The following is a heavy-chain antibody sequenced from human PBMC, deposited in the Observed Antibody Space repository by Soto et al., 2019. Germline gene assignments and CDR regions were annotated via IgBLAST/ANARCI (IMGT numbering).Heavy chain of an antibody. D-gene: IGHD3-9*01. CDR1: GFTLAKYT. CDR3: ARDREPDGIWTFDS. CDR2: SYSSGGT. Sequence: LRLSCAASGFTLAKYTMGWVRQTPRKGLEWVAESYSSGGTEYADSVKGRFTISRDNSKNTLFLQMKNLRVEDTALYYCARDREPDGIWTFDSWGQGTLVTVSS. V-gene: IGHV3-23*01. J-gene: IGHJ4*02.